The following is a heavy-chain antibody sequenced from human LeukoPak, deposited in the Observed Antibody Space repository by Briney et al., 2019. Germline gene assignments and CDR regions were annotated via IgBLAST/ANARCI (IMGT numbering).Heavy chain of an antibody. Sequence: PGGSLRLSCAASAFTFSSYGMHWVREAPGKGLEWVAFLRYDGSNQYYADSVKGRFTISRDNSKNTLYLQMNSLRAEDTAVYYCAKGSVTLHGDCIDYWVQGTLVTVSS. CDR1: AFTFSSYG. CDR3: AKGSVTLHGDCIDY. V-gene: IGHV3-30*02. CDR2: LRYDGSNQ. D-gene: IGHD2-21*02. J-gene: IGHJ4*02.